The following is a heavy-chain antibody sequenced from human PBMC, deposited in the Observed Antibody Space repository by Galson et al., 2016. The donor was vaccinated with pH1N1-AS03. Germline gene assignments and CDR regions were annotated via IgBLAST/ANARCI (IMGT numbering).Heavy chain of an antibody. CDR3: ARLRVAINWLDP. CDR2: IYPSGST. J-gene: IGHJ5*02. D-gene: IGHD2-2*02. Sequence: LSLTCSVSGYSITTGHYWGWIRQPPGKGLEWIGLIYPSGSTYYSPSFQRRVSISVDTSKDQFSLRLFSVTAADTATYFCARLRVAINWLDPWGQGILVTVSS. CDR1: GYSITTGHY. V-gene: IGHV4-38-2*01.